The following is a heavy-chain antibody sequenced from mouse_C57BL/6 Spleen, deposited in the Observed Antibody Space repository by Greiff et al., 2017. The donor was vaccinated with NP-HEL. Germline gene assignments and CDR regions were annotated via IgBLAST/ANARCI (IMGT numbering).Heavy chain of an antibody. D-gene: IGHD2-4*01. CDR1: GYTFTSYW. CDR3: ARTPSYDYGGAWFAY. Sequence: QVQLQQPGAELAKPGASVKLSCKASGYTFTSYWMHWVKQRPGQGLEWIGYINPSSGYTKYNQKFKDKATLTADKSSSTAYMQLSSLTYEDSAVYYCARTPSYDYGGAWFAYWGQGTLVTVSA. CDR2: INPSSGYT. J-gene: IGHJ3*01. V-gene: IGHV1-7*01.